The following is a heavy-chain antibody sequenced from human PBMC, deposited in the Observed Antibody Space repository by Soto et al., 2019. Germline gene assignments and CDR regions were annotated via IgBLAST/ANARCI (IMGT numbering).Heavy chain of an antibody. CDR3: ARDAPPLAYYYDPNWFNP. CDR1: GFTFNSYW. Sequence: GGSLRLSCAASGFTFNSYWMSWVRQAPGKGLEWVAYIKQDSSEICYVDSVKGRFTISRDNAKNSLYLQMNSLRDEDTAVYYCARDAPPLAYYYDPNWFNPWGQGTLVTVSS. J-gene: IGHJ5*02. D-gene: IGHD3-22*01. V-gene: IGHV3-7*01. CDR2: IKQDSSEI.